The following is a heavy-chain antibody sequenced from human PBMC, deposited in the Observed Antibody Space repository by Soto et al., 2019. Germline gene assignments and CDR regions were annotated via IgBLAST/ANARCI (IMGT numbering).Heavy chain of an antibody. V-gene: IGHV4-59*02. Sequence: QVQLQESGPGLVKPSETLSLTCTVSDDFVTTYYWSWFRQPPGKGLEWIGYIDSSGSTKYNPSLSGRVTISIGTSKNQFSLRLTSVTAADTAVYYCTRGVGWLVDYWGQGALVTVSS. CDR3: TRGVGWLVDY. CDR1: DDFVTTYY. D-gene: IGHD6-19*01. J-gene: IGHJ4*02. CDR2: IDSSGST.